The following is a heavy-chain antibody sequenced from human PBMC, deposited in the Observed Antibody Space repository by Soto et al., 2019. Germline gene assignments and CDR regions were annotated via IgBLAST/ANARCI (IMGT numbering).Heavy chain of an antibody. Sequence: PSETLSLTCAVYGGSFSGYYWTWIRQPPGKGLEWIGEINHSGITNYTPSLKSRVTISADTSTNEVSLKLSSVTAADTAVYYCARESTIAPREVFSYDYYGVDAWGQGTTVTVSS. D-gene: IGHD6-6*01. J-gene: IGHJ6*02. CDR1: GGSFSGYY. V-gene: IGHV4-34*01. CDR2: INHSGIT. CDR3: ARESTIAPREVFSYDYYGVDA.